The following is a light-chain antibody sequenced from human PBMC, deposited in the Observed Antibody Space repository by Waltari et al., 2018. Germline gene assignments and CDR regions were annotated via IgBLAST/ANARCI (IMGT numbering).Light chain of an antibody. CDR3: QHYYGWSRT. J-gene: IGKJ1*01. CDR1: QSVSHN. Sequence: EIVLTQSPATLSVSPGATATLSCRASQSVSHNLAWYQQISGQSPRLLLYGVSTRAVGVPARFSGSGSGTYFTLTITDLQSEDFAIYFCQHYYGWSRTFGQGTKV. V-gene: IGKV3-15*01. CDR2: GVS.